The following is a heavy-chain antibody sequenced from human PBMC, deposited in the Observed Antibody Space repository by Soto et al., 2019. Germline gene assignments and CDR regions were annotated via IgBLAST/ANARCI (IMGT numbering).Heavy chain of an antibody. CDR3: VRERGLSSYYGMDV. J-gene: IGHJ6*02. V-gene: IGHV3-21*01. Sequence: SLRLACAASGVTITGYSLDCVRQASGKGLGWVTSIRSSSSHIYYADSVKGRFTISRDNARNSLYLQMNSLRAEDTAVYYCVRERGLSSYYGMDVWGQGTTVTVSS. CDR1: GVTITGYS. CDR2: IRSSSSHI. D-gene: IGHD3-10*01.